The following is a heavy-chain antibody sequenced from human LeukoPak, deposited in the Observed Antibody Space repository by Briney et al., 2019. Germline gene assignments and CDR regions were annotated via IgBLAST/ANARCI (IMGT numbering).Heavy chain of an antibody. CDR2: IYYRGST. V-gene: IGHV4-30-4*01. J-gene: IGHJ5*02. CDR1: GGSISSGDYY. D-gene: IGHD6-19*01. CDR3: ARGAIAVAGTEWFDP. Sequence: MTSETLSLTCTVSGGSISSGDYYWSWIRQPRGKGLEWIGYIYYRGSTYYNPSLKSRVTISVDTSKNQFSLKLSSVTAADTAVYYCARGAIAVAGTEWFDPWGQGTLVTVSS.